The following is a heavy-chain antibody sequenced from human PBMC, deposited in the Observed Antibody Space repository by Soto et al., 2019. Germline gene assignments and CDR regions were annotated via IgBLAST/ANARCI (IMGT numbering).Heavy chain of an antibody. CDR1: GGTFSSYA. Sequence: QVQLVQSGAEVKKPGSSVKVSCKASGGTFSSYAISWVRQAPGQGLEWMGGIIPIFGTANYAQKFQGRVTITADESTSTAYMELSSLRSEDTAVYYCARVLGGYYDSSGYAFDIWGQGTMVTVSS. CDR3: ARVLGGYYDSSGYAFDI. V-gene: IGHV1-69*01. J-gene: IGHJ3*02. CDR2: IIPIFGTA. D-gene: IGHD3-22*01.